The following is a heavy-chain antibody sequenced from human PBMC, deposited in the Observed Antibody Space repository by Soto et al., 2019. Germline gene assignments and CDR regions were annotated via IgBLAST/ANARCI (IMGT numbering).Heavy chain of an antibody. J-gene: IGHJ6*02. V-gene: IGHV1-69*13. D-gene: IGHD3-3*01. CDR3: ARYDFWSGPRFGMDV. Sequence: RASVKVSCKASGGNFSSYAISWVRQAPGQGLEWMGGVIPIFGTANYAQKFQGRVTITADESTSTAYMELSSLRSEDTAVYYCARYDFWSGPRFGMDVWGQGTTVTVSS. CDR1: GGNFSSYA. CDR2: VIPIFGTA.